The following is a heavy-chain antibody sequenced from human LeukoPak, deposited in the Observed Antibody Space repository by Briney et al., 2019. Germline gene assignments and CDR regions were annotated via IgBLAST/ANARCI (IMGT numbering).Heavy chain of an antibody. CDR3: ARDFYGDSYFDD. D-gene: IGHD4-17*01. Sequence: GGSLRLSCAASGFIFSDYSMKWIRQAPGKGLEWVSGINWNGGSTAYADSVKGRFTISRDNAKNSLYLQMNSLRAEDTALYYCARDFYGDSYFDDWGQGTLVTVSS. CDR1: GFIFSDYS. J-gene: IGHJ4*02. CDR2: INWNGGST. V-gene: IGHV3-20*04.